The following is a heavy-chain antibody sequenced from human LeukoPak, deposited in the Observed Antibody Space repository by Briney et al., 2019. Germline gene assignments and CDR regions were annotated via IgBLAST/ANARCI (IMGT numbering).Heavy chain of an antibody. CDR2: INPNSGGT. CDR1: GYTFTGYY. D-gene: IGHD3-10*01. J-gene: IGHJ4*02. V-gene: IGHV1-2*02. Sequence: GDSVKVSCKASGYTFTGYYMHWVRQAPGQGLEWMGWINPNSGGTNYAQKFQGRVTMTRDTSISTAYMELSRLRSDDTAVYYCARSRITMVRGTDSSLGYWGQGTLVTVSS. CDR3: ARSRITMVRGTDSSLGY.